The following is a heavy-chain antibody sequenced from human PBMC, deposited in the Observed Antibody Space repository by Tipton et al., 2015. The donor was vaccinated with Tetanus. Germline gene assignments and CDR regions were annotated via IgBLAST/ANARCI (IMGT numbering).Heavy chain of an antibody. V-gene: IGHV1-69*04. CDR3: ARDSQSSFDR. CDR1: GDTFNTYG. J-gene: IGHJ4*02. Sequence: LVQSGAEVKKPGSSVKVSCKTSGDTFNTYGINWVRQAPGQRLEWMGRSIPLLGIANNAQKFQGRLTITADKSTTTVYMELSSLTSEDTAVYYCARDSQSSFDRWGQGTLVTVSS. CDR2: SIPLLGIA.